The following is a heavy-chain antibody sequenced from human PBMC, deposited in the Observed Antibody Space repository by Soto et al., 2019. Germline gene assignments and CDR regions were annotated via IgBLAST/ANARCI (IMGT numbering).Heavy chain of an antibody. CDR1: GFSITSHF. CDR3: ERDWRYSSGIDF. CDR2: ISPGGDAT. D-gene: IGHD6-19*01. Sequence: ASVKVSCKASGFSITSHFMHWLRQAPGQGLEWVGIISPGGDATKSAKKFQGRVTITRDTSTSTVYLELSSLKFEETAVYYCERDWRYSSGIDFWGQGTLVTVSS. V-gene: IGHV1-46*01. J-gene: IGHJ4*02.